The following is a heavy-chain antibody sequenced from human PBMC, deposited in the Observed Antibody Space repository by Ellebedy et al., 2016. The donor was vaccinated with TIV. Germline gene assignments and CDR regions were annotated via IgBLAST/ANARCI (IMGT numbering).Heavy chain of an antibody. J-gene: IGHJ1*01. V-gene: IGHV1-2*04. D-gene: IGHD4-17*01. CDR1: GYTFTGYY. CDR2: INPNSGGT. Sequence: ASVKVSCXASGYTFTGYYMHWVRQAPGQGLEWMGWINPNSGGTNYAQKFQGWVTMTRDTSISTAYMELSRLRSDDTAVYYCARSTYDGDYNFLHHWGQGTLVTVSS. CDR3: ARSTYDGDYNFLHH.